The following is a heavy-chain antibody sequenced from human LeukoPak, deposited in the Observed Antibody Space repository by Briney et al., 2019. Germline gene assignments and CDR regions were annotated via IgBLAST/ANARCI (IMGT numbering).Heavy chain of an antibody. CDR2: IYHTGST. Sequence: PSETLSLTCTVSDYSISSGYNWGWIRQPPGKGLEWIGSIYHTGSTYYNPSLKSRVTISVDTSKNQFSLKLSSVTAADTAVYYCARRNPGDYWGQGTLVTASS. CDR1: DYSISSGYN. V-gene: IGHV4-38-2*02. CDR3: ARRNPGDY. D-gene: IGHD1-14*01. J-gene: IGHJ4*02.